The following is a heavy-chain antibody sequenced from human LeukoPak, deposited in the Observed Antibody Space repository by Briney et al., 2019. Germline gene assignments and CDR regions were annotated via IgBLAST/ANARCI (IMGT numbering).Heavy chain of an antibody. D-gene: IGHD1-7*01. CDR3: ARGGSVGTTFWLWRKYGMDV. V-gene: IGHV1-18*01. CDR1: GYTFTRYG. CDR2: ISAYSGNT. J-gene: IGHJ6*02. Sequence: ASVKVSCKASGYTFTRYGISWVRQAPGQGLEWMGWISAYSGNTNYAQKLQGRVTMTTDTSTSTAYMELRSLRSDDTAVYYCARGGSVGTTFWLWRKYGMDVWGQGTTVTVSS.